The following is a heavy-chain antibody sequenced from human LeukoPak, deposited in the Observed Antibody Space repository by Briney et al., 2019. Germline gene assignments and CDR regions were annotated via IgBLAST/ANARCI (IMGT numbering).Heavy chain of an antibody. V-gene: IGHV1-58*02. CDR3: AAQRGASLHDFWSTRLFDP. CDR2: IVLGSGNT. CDR1: GFTFHTSA. D-gene: IGHD3-3*01. J-gene: IGHJ5*02. Sequence: SVKVSCKASGFTFHTSAMQWVRQARGQRLEWIGWIVLGSGNTVYSHKFHDRVIITRDMSTSTVYVELDSLGSEDTAVYYCAAQRGASLHDFWSTRLFDPWGQGTLVTVSS.